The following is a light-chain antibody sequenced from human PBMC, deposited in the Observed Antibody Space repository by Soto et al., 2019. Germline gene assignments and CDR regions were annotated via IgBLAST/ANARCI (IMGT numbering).Light chain of an antibody. CDR2: LSSDGSH. CDR3: ETWDTGARVV. J-gene: IGLJ2*01. CDR1: SGHSSYA. Sequence: HLVLTQSPSASASLGASVKLTCTLSSGHSSYAIAWHQQQPEKGPRYLMKLSSDGSHSKGDGIPDRFSGSSSGAERYLTISSLQSEDEADYYCETWDTGARVVFGGGTKPTVL. V-gene: IGLV4-69*01.